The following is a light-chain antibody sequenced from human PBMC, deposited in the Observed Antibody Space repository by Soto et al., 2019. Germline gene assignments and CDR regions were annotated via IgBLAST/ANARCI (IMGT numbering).Light chain of an antibody. CDR3: PPYFNSPSP. Sequence: EVVLTQSPVTLSLSPGESATLSCRASQSVSSNYLACYQHKPGQAPRLLIYGVSTRATGIPDRFSGSGSGTDFSLTISRLEPEDFALYYCPPYFNSPSPFGGGPTV. CDR2: GVS. CDR1: QSVSSNY. J-gene: IGKJ4*01. V-gene: IGKV3-20*01.